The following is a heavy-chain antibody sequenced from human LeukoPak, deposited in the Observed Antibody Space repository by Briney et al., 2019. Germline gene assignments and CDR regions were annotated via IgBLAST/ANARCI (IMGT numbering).Heavy chain of an antibody. J-gene: IGHJ3*01. CDR1: GDSISSSSSF. CDR3: ARAPQSYGSGEGESRAFDV. Sequence: SETLSLTCIVSGDSISSSSSFWGWIRQPPGKGLEWIGNINYSWKTYYNPSLKSRVTISADTSKNQFSLKVSSVTAADTAVYYCARAPQSYGSGEGESRAFDVWGQGTMVTIST. V-gene: IGHV4-39*07. D-gene: IGHD3-10*01. CDR2: INYSWKT.